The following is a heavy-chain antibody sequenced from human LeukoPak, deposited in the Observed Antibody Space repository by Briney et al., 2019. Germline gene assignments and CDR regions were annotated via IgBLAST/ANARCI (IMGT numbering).Heavy chain of an antibody. D-gene: IGHD2-8*01. V-gene: IGHV4-61*02. J-gene: IGHJ4*02. CDR3: ARDNGVGLPSLFDY. Sequence: PSETLSLTCTVSGGSISSAAYYWSWIRQPAGKGLEWIARIYISGSTNYNPSLKSRVTISVDTSKNQFSLKLSSVTAADTAVYYCARDNGVGLPSLFDYWGQGTLVTVSS. CDR2: IYISGST. CDR1: GGSISSAAYY.